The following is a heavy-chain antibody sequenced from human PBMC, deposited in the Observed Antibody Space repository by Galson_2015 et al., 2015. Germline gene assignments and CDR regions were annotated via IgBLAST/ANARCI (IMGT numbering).Heavy chain of an antibody. CDR1: GFTFSSYS. CDR2: ISSSSSYI. J-gene: IGHJ4*02. Sequence: SLRLSCAASGFTFSSYSMNWVRQAPGKGLEWVSSISSSSSYIYYADSVKGRFTISRDNAKNSLYLQMNSLRAEDTAVYYCARVWDSSSWYSDYWGQGTLVTVSS. CDR3: ARVWDSSSWYSDY. D-gene: IGHD6-13*01. V-gene: IGHV3-21*01.